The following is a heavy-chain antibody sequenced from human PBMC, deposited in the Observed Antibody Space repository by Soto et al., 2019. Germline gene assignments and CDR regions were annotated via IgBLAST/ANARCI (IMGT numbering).Heavy chain of an antibody. J-gene: IGHJ4*02. CDR3: ARQAYSSGWLDY. Sequence: SETLSLTCAVYGGSFSGYYWSWIRQPPGKGLEWIGEINHSGSTNYNPSLKSRVTISVDTSKNQFSLKLSSVTAADTAVYYCARQAYSSGWLDYWGQGTLVTVSS. CDR1: GGSFSGYY. D-gene: IGHD6-19*01. CDR2: INHSGST. V-gene: IGHV4-34*01.